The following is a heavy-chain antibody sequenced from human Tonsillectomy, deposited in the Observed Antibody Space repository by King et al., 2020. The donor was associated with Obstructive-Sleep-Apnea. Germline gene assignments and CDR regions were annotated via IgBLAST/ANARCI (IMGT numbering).Heavy chain of an antibody. J-gene: IGHJ5*02. CDR3: ARQLAGATRSPSWFDP. D-gene: IGHD1-26*01. CDR1: GYSFTSYW. Sequence: QLVQSGAEVKKPGESLKISCKGSGYSFTSYWIGWVRQMPGKGLEWMGIIYPGDSDTRYSPSFQGQVTISADKSISTAYLQWSSLKASDTAMYYCARQLAGATRSPSWFDPWGQGTLVTVSS. CDR2: IYPGDSDT. V-gene: IGHV5-51*01.